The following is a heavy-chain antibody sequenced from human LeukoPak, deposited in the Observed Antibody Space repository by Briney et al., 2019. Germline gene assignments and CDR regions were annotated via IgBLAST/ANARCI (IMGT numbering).Heavy chain of an antibody. CDR3: AKATVTHLIDY. D-gene: IGHD4-17*01. Sequence: GGSLRLSCVASGFTFSSYAMNWVRRAPGKGLEWASTSASGGSSYYADSVKGRFTISRDNSKNTLYLQMNSLGAEDTAVYYCAKATVTHLIDYWGQGTLVTVSS. J-gene: IGHJ4*02. V-gene: IGHV3-23*01. CDR2: SASGGSS. CDR1: GFTFSSYA.